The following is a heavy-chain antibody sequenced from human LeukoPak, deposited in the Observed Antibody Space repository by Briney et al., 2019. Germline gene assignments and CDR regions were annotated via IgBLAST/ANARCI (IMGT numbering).Heavy chain of an antibody. J-gene: IGHJ1*01. V-gene: IGHV3-23*01. CDR3: AKGVGFLEWLLKH. Sequence: GGSLRLSCAASGFTFSSYSMSWVRQAPGKGLEWVSAISGSGGSTYYADSVKGRFTISRDNSKNTLYLQMNSLRAEDTAVYYCAKGVGFLEWLLKHWGQGTLVTVSS. CDR1: GFTFSSYS. D-gene: IGHD3-3*02. CDR2: ISGSGGST.